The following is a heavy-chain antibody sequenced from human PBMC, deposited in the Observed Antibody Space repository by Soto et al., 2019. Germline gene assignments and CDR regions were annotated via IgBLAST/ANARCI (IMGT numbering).Heavy chain of an antibody. Sequence: SETLSLICTVSGGSISSGYYYWSWIRQPPGKGQEWIGYIYDSGSTYYNPSLKSRVTISVDTSKIQFSLKLSSVTAADTAVYYCAREPRRLNWFDPWGQGTLVTVSS. CDR1: GGSISSGYYY. V-gene: IGHV4-30-4*01. CDR3: AREPRRLNWFDP. CDR2: IYDSGST. J-gene: IGHJ5*02.